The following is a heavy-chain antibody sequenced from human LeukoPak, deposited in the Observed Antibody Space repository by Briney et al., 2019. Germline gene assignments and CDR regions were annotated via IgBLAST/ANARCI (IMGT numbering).Heavy chain of an antibody. Sequence: SETLSLTCTVSGGSISSGSYYWSWIRQPAGKGLEWIGRIYTSGSTNYNPSLKSRVTISVDTSKNQFSLKLSSVTAADTAVYYCARDSGGDYAWFDPRGQGTLVTVSS. V-gene: IGHV4-61*02. CDR2: IYTSGST. J-gene: IGHJ5*02. CDR3: ARDSGGDYAWFDP. CDR1: GGSISSGSYY. D-gene: IGHD2-21*02.